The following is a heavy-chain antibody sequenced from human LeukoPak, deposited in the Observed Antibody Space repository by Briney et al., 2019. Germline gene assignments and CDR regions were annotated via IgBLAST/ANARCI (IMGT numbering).Heavy chain of an antibody. Sequence: ASEKVSCKASGGTFSSYAISWVRQAPGQGLEWMGGIIPIFGTANYAQKFQGRVTITADESTSTAYMELSSLRSEDTAVYYCARYGSGTLGYFDLWGRGTLVTVSS. CDR1: GGTFSSYA. J-gene: IGHJ2*01. V-gene: IGHV1-69*01. CDR2: IIPIFGTA. CDR3: ARYGSGTLGYFDL. D-gene: IGHD3-10*01.